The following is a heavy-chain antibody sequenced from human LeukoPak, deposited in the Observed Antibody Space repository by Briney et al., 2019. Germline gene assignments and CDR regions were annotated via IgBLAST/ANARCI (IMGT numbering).Heavy chain of an antibody. CDR1: GDSISSYY. V-gene: IGHV4-59*01. Sequence: SETLSLTCTVSGDSISSYYWSWIRQPPGKGLDWIGYVYSSRSTNYNPSLKSRVTISADTSKNQFSLRLSSVTAADTAVYYCAREIVGGFNPGAYWGQGTLVTVSS. D-gene: IGHD1-14*01. CDR2: VYSSRST. CDR3: AREIVGGFNPGAY. J-gene: IGHJ4*02.